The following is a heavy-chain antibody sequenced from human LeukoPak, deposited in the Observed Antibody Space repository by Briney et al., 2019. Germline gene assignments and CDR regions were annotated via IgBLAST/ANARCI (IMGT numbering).Heavy chain of an antibody. J-gene: IGHJ4*02. Sequence: GGSLRLSCAASGFTFSSYSMNWVRQAPGKGLEWVSSISSSSSYIYYADSVKGRFTISRDNAKNSLYLQMNSLRGEDTAVYYCARDLDGVDTAMVPHYFDYWGQGTLVTVSS. D-gene: IGHD5-18*01. CDR1: GFTFSSYS. V-gene: IGHV3-21*01. CDR2: ISSSSSYI. CDR3: ARDLDGVDTAMVPHYFDY.